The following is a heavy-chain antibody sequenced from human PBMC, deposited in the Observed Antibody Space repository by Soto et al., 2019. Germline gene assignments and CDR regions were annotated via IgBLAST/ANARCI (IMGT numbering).Heavy chain of an antibody. J-gene: IGHJ6*02. CDR1: SGSISTYY. V-gene: IGHV4-59*12. CDR2: IYQCGIT. CDR3: ARMRRGARVGAAAAISRVGYGMDV. Sequence: SETLSLTCTVSSGSISTYYWSWIRQPPGKGLEWIGYIYQCGITNYIPSLNSRVTISIDTSKNQFSLKLSSVTAADTAVYYCARMRRGARVGAAAAISRVGYGMDVWGQGTTVTVS. D-gene: IGHD2-2*02.